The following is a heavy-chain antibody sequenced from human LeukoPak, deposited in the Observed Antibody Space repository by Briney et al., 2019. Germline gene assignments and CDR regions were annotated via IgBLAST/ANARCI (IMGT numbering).Heavy chain of an antibody. Sequence: PGGSLRLSCAASGLSFSSYAMHWVRQAPGKGLEWVAVISYDGTEKYYGDSVKGRFTISRDNSKNTLYLQTNSLRAEDTALYYCARDGHGVPLDYWGQGTLVTVSP. J-gene: IGHJ4*02. CDR1: GLSFSSYA. D-gene: IGHD4-17*01. CDR3: ARDGHGVPLDY. CDR2: ISYDGTEK. V-gene: IGHV3-30-3*01.